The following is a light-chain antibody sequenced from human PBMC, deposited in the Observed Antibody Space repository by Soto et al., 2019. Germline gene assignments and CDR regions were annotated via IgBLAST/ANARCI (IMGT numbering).Light chain of an antibody. CDR1: QSVSGR. V-gene: IGKV3-15*01. Sequence: EIVMTQSPATLSVSPGERATRSCRASQSVSGRLAWYQQKRGQAPRLLIYGASTRATGISARFSGSGSGTEFTLTISSLQSEDFAVYYCQQYDNWPLTFGGGTKVDIK. CDR2: GAS. J-gene: IGKJ4*01. CDR3: QQYDNWPLT.